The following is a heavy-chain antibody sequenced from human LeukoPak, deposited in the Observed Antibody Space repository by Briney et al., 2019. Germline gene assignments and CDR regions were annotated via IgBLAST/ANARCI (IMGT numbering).Heavy chain of an antibody. CDR3: ANERDFSPYFDY. D-gene: IGHD3-3*01. Sequence: QAGGSLRLSCAASGFTFSSYGMHWVRQAPGKGLEWVAFIRYDGSNKYYADSVKGRFTISRDNSKNTLYLQMNSLRAEDTAVYYCANERDFSPYFDYWGQGTLVTVSS. J-gene: IGHJ4*02. CDR1: GFTFSSYG. V-gene: IGHV3-30*02. CDR2: IRYDGSNK.